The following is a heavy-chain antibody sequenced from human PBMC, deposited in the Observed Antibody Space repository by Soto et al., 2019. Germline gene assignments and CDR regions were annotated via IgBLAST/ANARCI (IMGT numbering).Heavy chain of an antibody. D-gene: IGHD6-19*01. Sequence: QVQLVQSGAEVKPPGASVKVSCKTSGYTFTDYYIHWVRQAPGQGLEWMGWINPNSGGTNYAQSFQGRVSMTRDTFIFAAYMALSSLRSEDTAVYYCARPTSVWYRVGFDPWGQGTLVTVSS. CDR2: INPNSGGT. CDR3: ARPTSVWYRVGFDP. J-gene: IGHJ5*02. V-gene: IGHV1-2*02. CDR1: GYTFTDYY.